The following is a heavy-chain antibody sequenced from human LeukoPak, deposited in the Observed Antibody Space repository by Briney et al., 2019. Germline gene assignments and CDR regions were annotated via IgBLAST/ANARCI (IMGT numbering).Heavy chain of an antibody. J-gene: IGHJ4*02. Sequence: SETLSLTCTVSSGSISSSSYYWGWIRQPPGKGLEWIGSIYYSGSTYYNPSLKSRVTISVDTSKNQFSLKLSSVTAADTAVYYCARDHYGVATTILIRYFDYWGQGTLVTVSS. V-gene: IGHV4-39*07. CDR3: ARDHYGVATTILIRYFDY. CDR2: IYYSGST. D-gene: IGHD5-12*01. CDR1: SGSISSSSYY.